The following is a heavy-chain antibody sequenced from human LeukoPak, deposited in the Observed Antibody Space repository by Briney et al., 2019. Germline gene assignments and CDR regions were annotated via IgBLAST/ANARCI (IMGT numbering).Heavy chain of an antibody. D-gene: IGHD3-3*01. CDR3: AKNPDALRFLEWLLGGYFDY. Sequence: GGSLRLSCAASRFTFSSYAMSWVRQAPGKGLEWVSAISGSGGSTYYADSVKGRFTISRDNSKNTLYLQMNSLRAEDTAVYYCAKNPDALRFLEWLLGGYFDYWGQGTLVTVSS. CDR2: ISGSGGST. V-gene: IGHV3-23*01. J-gene: IGHJ4*02. CDR1: RFTFSSYA.